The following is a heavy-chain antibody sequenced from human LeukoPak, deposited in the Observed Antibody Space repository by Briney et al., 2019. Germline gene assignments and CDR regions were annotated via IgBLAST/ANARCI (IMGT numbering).Heavy chain of an antibody. Sequence: SETLSLTCTVSGDSITSYFWSWIRQPPGKGLEWVGYIFYSGITNYNPSLKSRVTISVDTSKNQFSLKLSSVTAADTAVYYCARDANHWYFDLWGRGTLVTVSS. CDR3: ARDANHWYFDL. D-gene: IGHD4/OR15-4a*01. J-gene: IGHJ2*01. V-gene: IGHV4-59*01. CDR2: IFYSGIT. CDR1: GDSITSYF.